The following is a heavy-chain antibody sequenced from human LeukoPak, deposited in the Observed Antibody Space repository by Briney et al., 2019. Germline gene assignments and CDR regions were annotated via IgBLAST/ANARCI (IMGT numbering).Heavy chain of an antibody. CDR3: ASRFDY. J-gene: IGHJ4*02. V-gene: IGHV4-59*04. CDR2: TYYRGTT. Sequence: SETLSLTCTVSGGSISSYYWGWIRQPPGKGLEWIGSTYYRGTTYYNPSLKSRVTISVDTSKNQFSLQLSSVTAADTAVYYCASRFDYWGQGTLVTVSS. CDR1: GGSISSYY. D-gene: IGHD2-2*01.